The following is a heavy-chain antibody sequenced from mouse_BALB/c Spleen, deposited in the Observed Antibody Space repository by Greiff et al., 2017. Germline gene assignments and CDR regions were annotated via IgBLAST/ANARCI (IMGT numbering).Heavy chain of an antibody. Sequence: DVKLVESGGDLVKPGGSLKLSCAASGFTFSSYGMSWVRQTPDKRLEWVATISSGGSYTYYPDSVKGRFTISRDNAKNTLYLQMSSLKSEDTAMYYCTMITRGAWFAYWGQGTLVTVSA. CDR3: TMITRGAWFAY. D-gene: IGHD2-4*01. CDR2: ISSGGSYT. V-gene: IGHV5-6*02. CDR1: GFTFSSYG. J-gene: IGHJ3*01.